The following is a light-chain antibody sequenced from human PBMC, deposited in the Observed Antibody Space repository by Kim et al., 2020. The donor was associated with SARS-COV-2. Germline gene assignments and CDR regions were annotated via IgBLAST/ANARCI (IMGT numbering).Light chain of an antibody. CDR2: INRDGSH. CDR3: QTWDSTVV. V-gene: IGLV4-69*01. Sequence: GASVKLTCTLSRGHSSYDIAWHQQHPEKGPRYLMKINRDGSHTRGDGIPDRFSGSSSGAERYLTISNLQSEDEADYYCQTWDSTVVFGGGTQLTVL. J-gene: IGLJ2*01. CDR1: RGHSSYD.